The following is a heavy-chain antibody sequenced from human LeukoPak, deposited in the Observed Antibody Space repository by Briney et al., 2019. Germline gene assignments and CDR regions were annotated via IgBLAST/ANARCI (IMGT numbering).Heavy chain of an antibody. J-gene: IGHJ4*02. CDR2: ISRSGITI. CDR1: TFTFSNYE. Sequence: GGSLRLSCAASTFTFSNYEMNWVRQAPGKGLEWISYISRSGITIYYADSVKGRFTISRDNAKNSLYLQMNSLRAEDTAVYYCASGYDLPYWGQGTLVTVSS. CDR3: ASGYDLPY. V-gene: IGHV3-48*03. D-gene: IGHD5-12*01.